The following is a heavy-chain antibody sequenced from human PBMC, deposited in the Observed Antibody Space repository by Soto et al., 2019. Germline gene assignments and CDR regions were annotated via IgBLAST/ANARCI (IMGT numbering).Heavy chain of an antibody. V-gene: IGHV4-30-2*01. CDR2: IYYSGST. CDR1: GGSISSGGYS. D-gene: IGHD6-13*01. Sequence: SETLSLTCAVSGGSISSGGYSWSWIRQPPGKGLEWIGYIYYSGSTYYNPSLKSRVTISIDRSKNQFSLNLNSVTAADTAVYYCARGRAGGTFNFWGQGTLVTVSS. CDR3: ARGRAGGTFNF. J-gene: IGHJ4*02.